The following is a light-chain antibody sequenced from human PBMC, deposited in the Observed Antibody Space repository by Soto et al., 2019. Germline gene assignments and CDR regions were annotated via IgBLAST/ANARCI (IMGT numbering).Light chain of an antibody. CDR1: TSNIGSHS. Sequence: QSALTQPPSASGTPGQRVTISCSGNTSNIGSHSVNWFQHLPGTAPRLLITTNNQRPSGVPARFSGYKSDTSASLVISGLQSEDEAHYYCATWDDNLKGVFGTGTKVTVL. J-gene: IGLJ1*01. CDR2: TNN. CDR3: ATWDDNLKGV. V-gene: IGLV1-44*01.